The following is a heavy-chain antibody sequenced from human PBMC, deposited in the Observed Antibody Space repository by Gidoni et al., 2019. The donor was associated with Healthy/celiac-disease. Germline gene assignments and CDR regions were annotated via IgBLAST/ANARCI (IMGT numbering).Heavy chain of an antibody. CDR2: SIPIFGTA. J-gene: IGHJ3*02. CDR1: GGTFSSYA. Sequence: QVQLVQSGAEVKKPGSSVKVSCKASGGTFSSYAISWVRQAPGQGLEWMGGSIPIFGTANYAQKFQGRVTITADKSTSTAYMELSSLRSEDTAAYYCAMRNYYDSSGYYHDAFDIWGQGTMVTVSS. CDR3: AMRNYYDSSGYYHDAFDI. V-gene: IGHV1-69*06. D-gene: IGHD3-22*01.